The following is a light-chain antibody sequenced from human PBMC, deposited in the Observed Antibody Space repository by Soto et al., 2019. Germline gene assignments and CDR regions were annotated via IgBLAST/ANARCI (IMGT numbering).Light chain of an antibody. CDR2: GAS. CDR3: QQYYNWPLYT. CDR1: QGVSSN. Sequence: EIVMTQSPATLSVSPGERATLSCRASQGVSSNLAWYQQKPGQAPRLLIYGASTRATGIPARFSGSGSGTEFTLTISSLQSEDFAVYYCQQYYNWPLYTFGQGTKLEIK. J-gene: IGKJ2*01. V-gene: IGKV3-15*01.